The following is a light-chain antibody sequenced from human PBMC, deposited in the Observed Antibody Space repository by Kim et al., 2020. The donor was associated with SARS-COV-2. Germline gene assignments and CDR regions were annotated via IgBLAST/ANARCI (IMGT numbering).Light chain of an antibody. CDR3: LAWDSSAAV. CDR2: QDT. J-gene: IGLJ2*01. CDR1: RLGDKY. V-gene: IGLV3-1*01. Sequence: SVSPGQTSTITCPGDRLGDKYTSWYQRMPGQAPVLVMFQDTKRPSGIPERFFGSNSGNTATLTIRGTQGVDEADYFCLAWDSSAAVFGGGTQLTVL.